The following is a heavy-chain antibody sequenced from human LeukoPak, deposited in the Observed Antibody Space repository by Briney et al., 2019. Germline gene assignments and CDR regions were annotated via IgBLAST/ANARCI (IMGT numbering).Heavy chain of an antibody. D-gene: IGHD3-3*01. Sequence: TGGSLRLSCAASGFTFSDYYMSWIRQAPGKGLEWVSYISSSGSTIYYADSVKGRFTISRGNAKNSLYLQMNSLRAEDTAVYYCAKDWSGYPYYYYYYMDVWGKGTTVTVSS. CDR2: ISSSGSTI. CDR3: AKDWSGYPYYYYYYMDV. CDR1: GFTFSDYY. J-gene: IGHJ6*03. V-gene: IGHV3-11*04.